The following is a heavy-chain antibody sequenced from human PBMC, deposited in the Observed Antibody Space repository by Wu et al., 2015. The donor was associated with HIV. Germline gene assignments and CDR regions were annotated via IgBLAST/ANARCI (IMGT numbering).Heavy chain of an antibody. CDR3: ARDCAVLLWFGELFPDGYYGMDV. Sequence: QVQLVQSGAEVKKPGSSVKVSCKASGGTFSNYAISWVRQAPGQGLEWMGIINPSGGSTSYAQKFQGRVTMTRDTSTSTVYMELSSLRSEDTAVYYCARDCAVLLWFGELFPDGYYGMDVWGQGP. V-gene: IGHV1-46*01. J-gene: IGHJ6*02. CDR1: GGTFSNYA. CDR2: INPSGGST. D-gene: IGHD3-10*01.